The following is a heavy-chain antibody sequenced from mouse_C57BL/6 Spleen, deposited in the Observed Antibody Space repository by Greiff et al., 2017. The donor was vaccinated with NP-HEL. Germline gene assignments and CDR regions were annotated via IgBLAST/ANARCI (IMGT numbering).Heavy chain of an antibody. CDR2: IYPSDSET. D-gene: IGHD3-2*02. CDR3: ARGDSSGYAGY. Sequence: VKLKQPGAELVRPGSSVKLSCKASGYTFTSYWMDWVKQRPGQGLEWIGNIYPSDSETHYNQKFKDKATLTVDKSSSTAYMQLSSLTSEDSAVYYCARGDSSGYAGYWGQGTTLTVSS. CDR1: GYTFTSYW. J-gene: IGHJ2*01. V-gene: IGHV1-61*01.